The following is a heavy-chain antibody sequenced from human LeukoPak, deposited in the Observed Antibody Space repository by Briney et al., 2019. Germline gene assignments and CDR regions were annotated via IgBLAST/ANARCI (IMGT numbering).Heavy chain of an antibody. Sequence: SVKVSCKASGGTFSSYAISWVRQAPGQGLEWMGGIIPIFGTANYAQRFQGRVTITADESTSTAYMELSSLRSEDTAVYYCAWGFGKLRYYYYGMDVWGQGTTVTVSS. D-gene: IGHD3-10*01. CDR1: GGTFSSYA. CDR2: IIPIFGTA. CDR3: AWGFGKLRYYYYGMDV. V-gene: IGHV1-69*13. J-gene: IGHJ6*02.